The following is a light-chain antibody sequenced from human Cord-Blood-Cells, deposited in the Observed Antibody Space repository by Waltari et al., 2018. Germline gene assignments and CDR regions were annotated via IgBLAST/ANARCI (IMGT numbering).Light chain of an antibody. V-gene: IGLV2-23*01. CDR3: CSYAGSSTWV. Sequence: QSALTPPASVSGSPGHSMTISCTGPSSAVGSCNRVSWYQQHPGKAPNLMIDAGTNPPSGVSNRFSGSKSGNTASLTLSGLQAEHEAHYYCCSYAGSSTWVFGGGTKLTVL. CDR1: SSAVGSCNR. J-gene: IGLJ3*02. CDR2: AGT.